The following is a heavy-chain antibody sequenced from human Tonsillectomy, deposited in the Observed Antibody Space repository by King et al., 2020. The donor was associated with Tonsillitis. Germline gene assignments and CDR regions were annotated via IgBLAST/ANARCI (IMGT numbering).Heavy chain of an antibody. J-gene: IGHJ4*02. V-gene: IGHV3-23*04. CDR2: ISGGGGST. D-gene: IGHD3-22*01. Sequence: VQLVESGGGLVQPGGSLRLSCAASGFALNDYAMNWVRQAPGKGLEWVSAISGGGGSTYYADSVKGRFTISRDDSKNTLFLQMNSLRAEDTAVYFCAKDAVVAAPQYFDNWGQGTLVTVSS. CDR3: AKDAVVAAPQYFDN. CDR1: GFALNDYA.